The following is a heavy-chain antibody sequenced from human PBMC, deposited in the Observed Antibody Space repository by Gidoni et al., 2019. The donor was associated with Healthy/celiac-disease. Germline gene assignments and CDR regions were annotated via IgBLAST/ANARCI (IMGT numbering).Heavy chain of an antibody. CDR2: ISSSSSTI. CDR1: GFPFSSYS. Sequence: EVQLVESGGGLVQPGGSLRPSCAASGFPFSSYSMNWVRQAPGKGLEWVSYISSSSSTIYYADSVKGRFTISRDNAKNSLYLQMNSLRAEDTAVYYCARVRYSSGWFRDYGMDVWGQGTTVTVSS. D-gene: IGHD6-19*01. J-gene: IGHJ6*02. V-gene: IGHV3-48*04. CDR3: ARVRYSSGWFRDYGMDV.